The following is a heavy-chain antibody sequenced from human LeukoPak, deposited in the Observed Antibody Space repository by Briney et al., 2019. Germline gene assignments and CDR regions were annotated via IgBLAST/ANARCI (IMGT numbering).Heavy chain of an antibody. Sequence: GGSLRLSCAASGFTFSSYAMSWVRQAPGKGLEWVSVISGSGGSTYYADSVKGRFTISRDNSKNTLYLQMNSLRAEDTAVYYCAKQFTVTSLGRDYWGQGTLVTVSS. CDR1: GFTFSSYA. V-gene: IGHV3-23*01. CDR3: AKQFTVTSLGRDY. D-gene: IGHD4-11*01. CDR2: ISGSGGST. J-gene: IGHJ4*02.